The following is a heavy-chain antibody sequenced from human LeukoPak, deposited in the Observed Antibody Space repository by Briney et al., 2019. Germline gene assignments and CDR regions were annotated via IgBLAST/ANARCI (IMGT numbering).Heavy chain of an antibody. CDR3: ARGGHDPGIPFDI. CDR1: GFTVSSNY. Sequence: GGSLRLSCAASGFTVSSNYVSWVRQAPGKGLEWVSVIYSGGSTYYADSVKGRFTISRDNAKNSLYLQMNSLRADDTAVYYCARGGHDPGIPFDIWGQGTMVTVSS. CDR2: IYSGGST. D-gene: IGHD1-1*01. V-gene: IGHV3-66*01. J-gene: IGHJ3*02.